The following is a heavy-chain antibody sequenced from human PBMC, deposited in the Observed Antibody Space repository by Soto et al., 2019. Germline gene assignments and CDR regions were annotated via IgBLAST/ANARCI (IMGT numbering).Heavy chain of an antibody. V-gene: IGHV3-11*01. Sequence: ESGGGLVKPGGSLRLSCAASGFTFSDYYMSWIRQAPGKGLEWVSYISSSGRTIYYADSVKGRFTISRDNAKNSLYLQMNSLRAEDTAVYYCAREDGYNYSPYYYYYYGMDVWGQGTTVTVSS. CDR3: AREDGYNYSPYYYYYYGMDV. CDR2: ISSSGRTI. CDR1: GFTFSDYY. D-gene: IGHD5-12*01. J-gene: IGHJ6*02.